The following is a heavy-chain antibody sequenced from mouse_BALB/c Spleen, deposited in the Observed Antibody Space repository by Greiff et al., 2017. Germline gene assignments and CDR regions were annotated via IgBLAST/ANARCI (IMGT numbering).Heavy chain of an antibody. CDR2: INPDSSTI. Sequence: EVKVVESGGGLVQPGGSLKLSCAASGFDFSRYWMSWVRQAPGKGLEWIGEINPDSSTINYTPSLKDKFIISRDNAKNTLYLQMSKVRSEDTALYYCARRSSYWYFDVWGAGTTVTVSS. CDR1: GFDFSRYW. CDR3: ARRSSYWYFDV. J-gene: IGHJ1*01. V-gene: IGHV4-1*02.